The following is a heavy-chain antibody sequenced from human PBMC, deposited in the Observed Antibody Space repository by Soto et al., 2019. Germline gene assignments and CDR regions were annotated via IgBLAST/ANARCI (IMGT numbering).Heavy chain of an antibody. V-gene: IGHV3-53*01. D-gene: IGHD3-16*01. Sequence: PGGSLRLSCAVSGFTVSTNYMGWVRQAPGKGLEWVSIIYYGGSTYYADSVKGRFTISRDNSKNTLYLQMNSLTAEDTAVFYCARARSMMMLDRLDPWGQGTLVTVSS. CDR2: IYYGGST. J-gene: IGHJ5*02. CDR3: ARARSMMMLDRLDP. CDR1: GFTVSTNY.